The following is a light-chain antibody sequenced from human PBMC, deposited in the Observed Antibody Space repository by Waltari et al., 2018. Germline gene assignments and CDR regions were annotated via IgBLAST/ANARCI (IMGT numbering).Light chain of an antibody. CDR2: EVT. CDR3: CSYTTIGPVL. J-gene: IGLJ2*01. V-gene: IGLV2-23*02. Sequence: QSALPQPASVSGSPGQSIAISCIGTSSDVGANHFLSWYQQHPGRAPKLMIHEVTKRPSGVSTRFSGSKSGNTASLTISGLQAEDEADYYCCSYTTIGPVLIGGGTKVTVL. CDR1: SSDVGANHF.